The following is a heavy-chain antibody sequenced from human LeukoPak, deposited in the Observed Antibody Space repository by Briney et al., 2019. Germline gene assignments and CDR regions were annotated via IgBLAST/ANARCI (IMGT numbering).Heavy chain of an antibody. CDR1: GFTFSSYS. J-gene: IGHJ6*02. CDR2: ISSSSSTI. Sequence: GGSLRLSCTASGFTFSSYSMNWVRQAPGKGLEWVSYISSSSSTIYYADSVKGRFTISRDNTKNSLFLQMNNLRAEDTAVYYCARVAGTGMDVWGQGTTVTVSS. V-gene: IGHV3-48*04. D-gene: IGHD6-19*01. CDR3: ARVAGTGMDV.